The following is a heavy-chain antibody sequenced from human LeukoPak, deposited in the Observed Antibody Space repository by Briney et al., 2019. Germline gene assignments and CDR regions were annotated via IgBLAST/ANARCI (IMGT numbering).Heavy chain of an antibody. Sequence: SVKVSCKASGGTFSSNTISWVRQAPGQGLECMGGIIPIFGTANYAQKFQGRVTITADKSTSTAYMELSSLRSEDTAVYYCARSGYSGYGSLGYWGQGTLVTVSS. CDR3: ARSGYSGYGSLGY. CDR1: GGTFSSNT. V-gene: IGHV1-69*06. J-gene: IGHJ4*02. CDR2: IIPIFGTA. D-gene: IGHD5-12*01.